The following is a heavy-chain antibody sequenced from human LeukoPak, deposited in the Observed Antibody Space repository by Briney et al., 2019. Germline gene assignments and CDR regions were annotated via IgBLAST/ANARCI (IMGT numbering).Heavy chain of an antibody. CDR3: AKAQIWSYGDSGPLDY. V-gene: IGHV3-30*18. Sequence: GGSLRLSCAASGFTFSSYGMHWVRQAPGKGLEWVAVISYDGSNKYYADSVKGRFTISRDNSKNTLYLQMNSLRAEDTAVYYCAKAQIWSYGDSGPLDYWGQGTLVTVSS. CDR2: ISYDGSNK. CDR1: GFTFSSYG. D-gene: IGHD4-17*01. J-gene: IGHJ4*02.